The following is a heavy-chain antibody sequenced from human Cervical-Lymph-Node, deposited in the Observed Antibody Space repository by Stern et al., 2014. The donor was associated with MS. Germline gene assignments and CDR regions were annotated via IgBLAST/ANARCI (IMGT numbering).Heavy chain of an antibody. J-gene: IGHJ4*02. D-gene: IGHD4-17*01. Sequence: EVQLLESGGGLVQPGRSLRLACAASGFIFDDYAMHCVRQAPGKGLEWVSPISWNSAIIGYADSVKGRFSISRDNAKNSLYLQMDSLRAEDTAFYYCTKGGESTSDSWGQGTLVTVSS. CDR2: ISWNSAII. CDR1: GFIFDDYA. V-gene: IGHV3-9*01. CDR3: TKGGESTSDS.